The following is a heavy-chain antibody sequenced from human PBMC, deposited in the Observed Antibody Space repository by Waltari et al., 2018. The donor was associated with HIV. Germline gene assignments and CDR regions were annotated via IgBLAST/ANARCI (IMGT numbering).Heavy chain of an antibody. J-gene: IGHJ6*02. CDR1: GFSFSISG. CDR3: AKELRSGYSYYYYGMDV. D-gene: IGHD2-15*01. Sequence: QGQLVESGGGVVQPGGSLRLSCAASGFSFSISGMHWVRQAPGKGVGWVTFIRYDGNTKYYAASVKCRFTISRDNSKNTLYLQMSSLRAEDTAVYYCAKELRSGYSYYYYGMDVWGQGTTVTVSS. V-gene: IGHV3-30*02. CDR2: IRYDGNTK.